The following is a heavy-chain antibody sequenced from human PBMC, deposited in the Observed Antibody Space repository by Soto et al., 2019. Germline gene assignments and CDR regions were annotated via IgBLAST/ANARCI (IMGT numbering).Heavy chain of an antibody. CDR1: GFTFSSYA. CDR3: AKDNDGYCSGGSCYPGGYYYYGMDV. D-gene: IGHD2-15*01. V-gene: IGHV3-23*01. CDR2: MSGSGGST. Sequence: GGSLRLSCAASGFTFSSYAMCWVRQAPGKGLEWVSAMSGSGGSTYYADSVKGRFTISRDNSKNTLYLQMNSLRAEDTAVYYCAKDNDGYCSGGSCYPGGYYYYGMDVWGQGTTVTVSS. J-gene: IGHJ6*02.